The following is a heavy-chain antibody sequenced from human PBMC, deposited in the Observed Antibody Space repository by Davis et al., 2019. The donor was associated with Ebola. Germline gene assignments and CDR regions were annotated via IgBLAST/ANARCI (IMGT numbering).Heavy chain of an antibody. CDR3: ARALSATYDYYMDV. Sequence: AASAKVSCKASGYTFIDYYIHWVRQAPGQGLEWMGWINPKSGVTKYAQQFQDWVTMTRDTSITTAYVELSGLTSDDTAIYYCARALSATYDYYMDVWGKGSAVTVSS. CDR2: INPKSGVT. CDR1: GYTFIDYY. J-gene: IGHJ6*03. V-gene: IGHV1-2*04. D-gene: IGHD2-15*01.